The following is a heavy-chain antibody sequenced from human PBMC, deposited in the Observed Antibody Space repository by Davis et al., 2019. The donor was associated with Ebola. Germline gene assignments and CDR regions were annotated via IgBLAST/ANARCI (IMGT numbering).Heavy chain of an antibody. V-gene: IGHV3-43D*03. D-gene: IGHD2/OR15-2a*01. J-gene: IGHJ3*02. Sequence: GESLKISCAASGFTFDDYVMHWVRQPPGKGLEWVSFISWDDTTTSYADSVKGRFTISRDNSKNSLYLQMNSLRVEDTALYYCAKDTSNIWFDIWGQGTMVTVSS. CDR2: ISWDDTTT. CDR3: AKDTSNIWFDI. CDR1: GFTFDDYV.